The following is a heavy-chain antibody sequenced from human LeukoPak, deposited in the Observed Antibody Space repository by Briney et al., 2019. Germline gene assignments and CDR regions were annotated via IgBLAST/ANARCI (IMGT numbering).Heavy chain of an antibody. CDR2: ISGSGGST. V-gene: IGHV3-23*01. CDR1: GFTFSSYA. Sequence: PGGSLRLSCAASGFTFSSYAMSWVRQAPGKGLEWVSAISGSGGSTYYADSVKGRFTISRDNSKNTLYLQMNSLRAEDTAVYYCAKSFSPMIVVVNAFDIWGQGTMVTVSS. D-gene: IGHD3-22*01. CDR3: AKSFSPMIVVVNAFDI. J-gene: IGHJ3*02.